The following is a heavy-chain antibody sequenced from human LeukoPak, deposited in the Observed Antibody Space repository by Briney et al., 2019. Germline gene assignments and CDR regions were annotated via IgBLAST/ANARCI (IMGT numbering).Heavy chain of an antibody. V-gene: IGHV3-48*04. CDR3: AKDYGLDYYGSGSTFDY. Sequence: GGSLRLSCAASGFTFSSYWMSWVRQAPGKGLEWVSYISSSGSTIYYADSVKGRFTISRDNAKNSLYLQMNSLRAEDTALYYCAKDYGLDYYGSGSTFDYWGQGTLVTVSS. CDR1: GFTFSSYW. J-gene: IGHJ4*02. CDR2: ISSSGSTI. D-gene: IGHD3-10*01.